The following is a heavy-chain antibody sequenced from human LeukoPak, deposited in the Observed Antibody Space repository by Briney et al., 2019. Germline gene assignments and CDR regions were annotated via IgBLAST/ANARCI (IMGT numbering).Heavy chain of an antibody. CDR3: ARAPLKVAGTRYFQH. J-gene: IGHJ1*01. Sequence: SVMVSCEEAGGAVIGDGSIRVRQTPGQGLEWMGGIIPIFGTANYAQKFQGRVTITTDESTSTAYMELSSLRSEDTAVYYCARAPLKVAGTRYFQHWGQGTLVTVSS. V-gene: IGHV1-69*05. CDR1: GGAVIGDG. CDR2: IIPIFGTA. D-gene: IGHD6-19*01.